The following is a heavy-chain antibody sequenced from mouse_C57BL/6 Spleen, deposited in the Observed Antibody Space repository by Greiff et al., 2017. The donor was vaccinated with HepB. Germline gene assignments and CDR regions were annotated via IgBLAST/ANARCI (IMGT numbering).Heavy chain of an antibody. Sequence: QVQLQQSGAELARPGASVKLSCKASGYTFTSYGISWVKQRTGQGLEWIGEIYPRSGNTYYNEKFKGKATLTAEKSSSTAYMELRSLTSEDSAVYFCARPYAMDYWGQGTSVTVSS. CDR3: ARPYAMDY. CDR1: GYTFTSYG. V-gene: IGHV1-81*01. CDR2: IYPRSGNT. J-gene: IGHJ4*01.